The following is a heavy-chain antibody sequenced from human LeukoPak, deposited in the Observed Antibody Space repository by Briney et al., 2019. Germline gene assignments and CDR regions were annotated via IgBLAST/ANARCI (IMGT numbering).Heavy chain of an antibody. CDR3: AKGFVDTGAFDI. CDR1: GYTFTSYA. CDR2: INAGNGNT. D-gene: IGHD5-18*01. Sequence: ASVKVSCKASGYTFTSYAMHWVRQAPGQRLEWMGWINAGNGNTKYSQKFQGRVTITRDTSASTAYMELSSLRSEDTAVYYCAKGFVDTGAFDIWGQGTMVTVSS. J-gene: IGHJ3*02. V-gene: IGHV1-3*01.